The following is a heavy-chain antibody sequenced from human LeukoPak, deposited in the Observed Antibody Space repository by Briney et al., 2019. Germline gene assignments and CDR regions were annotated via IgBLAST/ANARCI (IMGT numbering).Heavy chain of an antibody. V-gene: IGHV1-8*01. CDR2: MNPNSGNT. CDR1: GYTFTSYD. CDR3: ARADQWDGYKYYFDY. D-gene: IGHD5-24*01. Sequence: ASVKVSCKASGYTFTSYDINWVRQATGQGLEWMGWMNPNSGNTGYAQRFQGRVTMTRNTSISTAYMELSSLRSEDTAVYYCARADQWDGYKYYFDYWGQGTLVTVSS. J-gene: IGHJ4*02.